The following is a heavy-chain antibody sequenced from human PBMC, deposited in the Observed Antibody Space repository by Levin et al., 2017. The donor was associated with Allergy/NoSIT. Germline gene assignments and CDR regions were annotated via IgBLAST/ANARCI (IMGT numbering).Heavy chain of an antibody. CDR1: GFTFSSYG. D-gene: IGHD3-10*01. V-gene: IGHV3-30*18. J-gene: IGHJ6*02. CDR3: AKDYGSGSWRQGYYGMDV. Sequence: GGSLRLSCAASGFTFSSYGMHWVRQAPGKGLEWVAVISYDGSNKYYADSVKGRFTISRDNSKNTLYLQMNSLRAEDTAVYYCAKDYGSGSWRQGYYGMDVWGQGTTVTVSS. CDR2: ISYDGSNK.